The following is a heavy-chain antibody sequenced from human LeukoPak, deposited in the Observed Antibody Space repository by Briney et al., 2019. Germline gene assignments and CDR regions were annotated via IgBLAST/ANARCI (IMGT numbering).Heavy chain of an antibody. V-gene: IGHV3-66*02. J-gene: IGHJ4*02. CDR1: GFTVSSNY. CDR3: ARVPSTGTSG. Sequence: GGSLGLSCAASGFTVSSNYMSWVRQAPGKGLEWVSVIYSGGSTYYADSVKGRFTISRDNSKDTLYLQMNSLRAEDTAVYYCARVPSTGTSGWGQGTLVTVSS. CDR2: IYSGGST. D-gene: IGHD1-1*01.